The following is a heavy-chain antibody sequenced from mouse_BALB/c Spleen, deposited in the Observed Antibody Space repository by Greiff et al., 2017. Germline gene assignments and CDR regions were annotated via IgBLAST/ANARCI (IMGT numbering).Heavy chain of an antibody. CDR2: INPSNGYT. CDR3: ARSIATGVTNWYFDV. J-gene: IGHJ1*01. Sequence: VQLQQSGAELAKPGASVKMSCKASGYTFTSYWMHWVKQRPGQGLEWIGYINPSNGYTEYNQKFKDKATLTADKSSSTAYMQLSSLTSEDSAVYYGARSIATGVTNWYFDVWGEGTTVTVSS. CDR1: GYTFTSYW. D-gene: IGHD1-1*01. V-gene: IGHV1-7*01.